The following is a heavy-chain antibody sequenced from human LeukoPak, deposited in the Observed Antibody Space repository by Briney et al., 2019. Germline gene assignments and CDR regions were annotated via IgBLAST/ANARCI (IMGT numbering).Heavy chain of an antibody. CDR2: IYGGVNT. J-gene: IGHJ4*02. CDR1: GFTVSSNY. CDR3: AKSPKTGFLFDY. D-gene: IGHD1-1*01. V-gene: IGHV3-66*01. Sequence: GGSLRLSCAASGFTVSSNYMSWVRQAPGKGLEWVSVIYGGVNTVYADSVQGRFTISRDNSKNTLYLQMSSQRAEDTAVYYCAKSPKTGFLFDYWGKGTLVTVSS.